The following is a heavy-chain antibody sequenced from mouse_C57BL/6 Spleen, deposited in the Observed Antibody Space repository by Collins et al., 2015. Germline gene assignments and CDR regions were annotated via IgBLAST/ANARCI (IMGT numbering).Heavy chain of an antibody. CDR2: INPDSSTI. CDR1: GFDFSRYW. D-gene: IGHD1-1*01. CDR3: ARRGYGSTYWYFDV. Sequence: EVKLLESGGGLVQPGGSLKLSCAASGFDFSRYWMSWVRQAPGKGLEWIGEINPDSSTINYTPSLKDKFIISRDNAKNTLYLQMSKVRSEDTALYYCARRGYGSTYWYFDVWGAGTTVTVSS. J-gene: IGHJ1*01. V-gene: IGHV4-1*02.